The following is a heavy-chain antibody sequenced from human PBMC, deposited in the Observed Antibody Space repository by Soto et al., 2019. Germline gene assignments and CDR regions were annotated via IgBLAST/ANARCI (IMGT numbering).Heavy chain of an antibody. J-gene: IGHJ3*02. V-gene: IGHV4-39*01. D-gene: IGHD3-9*01. CDR3: ARQLPPYDILTDNAFDI. Sequence: QLQLQESGPGLVKPSETLSLTCTVSGGSISSSSYYWGWIRQPPGKGLEWIGSIYYSGSTYYNPSLKSRVTISVDTSKNQFSLKLSSVTAADTAVYYCARQLPPYDILTDNAFDIWGQGTMVTLSS. CDR2: IYYSGST. CDR1: GGSISSSSYY.